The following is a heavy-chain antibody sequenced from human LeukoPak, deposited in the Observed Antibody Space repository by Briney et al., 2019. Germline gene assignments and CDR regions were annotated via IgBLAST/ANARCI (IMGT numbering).Heavy chain of an antibody. D-gene: IGHD6-13*01. CDR2: INHSGST. Sequence: SETLSLTCAVYGGSFSGYYWSWIRQPPGKGLEWIGEINHSGSTNYNSSLKSRVTISVDTSKNQFSLKLSSVTAADTAVYYCARGYSSSWAGDQLDYWGQGTLVTVSS. CDR1: GGSFSGYY. CDR3: ARGYSSSWAGDQLDY. J-gene: IGHJ4*02. V-gene: IGHV4-34*01.